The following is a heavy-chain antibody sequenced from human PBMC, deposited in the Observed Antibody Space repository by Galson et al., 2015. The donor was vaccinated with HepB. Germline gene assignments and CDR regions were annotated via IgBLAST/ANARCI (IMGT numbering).Heavy chain of an antibody. CDR2: ISYDGSNK. J-gene: IGHJ4*02. Sequence: SLRLSCAASGFTFSSYGMHWVRQAPGKGLEWVAVISYDGSNKYYADSVKGRFTISRDNSKNTLYLQMNSLRAEDTAVYYCARDLAAAGTRNYWGQGTLVTVSS. CDR3: ARDLAAAGTRNY. D-gene: IGHD6-13*01. V-gene: IGHV3-30*03. CDR1: GFTFSSYG.